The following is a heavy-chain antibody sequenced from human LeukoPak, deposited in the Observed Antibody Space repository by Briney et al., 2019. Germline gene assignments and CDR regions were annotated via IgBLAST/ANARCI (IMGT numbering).Heavy chain of an antibody. D-gene: IGHD6-19*01. J-gene: IGHJ3*02. CDR3: ARDRVSSAWYLDAFDI. V-gene: IGHV4-39*07. Sequence: SETLSLTCTVSGGSISSSSYYWGWIRQPPGKGLEWIGSIYYSGSTYYNPSLKSRVTISVDTSKNQFSLKLSSVTAADTAVYYCARDRVSSAWYLDAFDIWGQGTMVTVSS. CDR2: IYYSGST. CDR1: GGSISSSSYY.